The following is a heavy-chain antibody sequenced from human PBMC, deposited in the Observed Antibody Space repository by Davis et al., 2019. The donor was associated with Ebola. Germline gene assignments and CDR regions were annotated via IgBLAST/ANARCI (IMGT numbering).Heavy chain of an antibody. CDR3: AKGSGIYYWSPYYFDF. CDR2: IDGSGDST. D-gene: IGHD3-10*01. CDR1: GFIFSSYD. Sequence: GESLKISCAASGFIFSSYDINWVRQAPGKGLEWVSGIDGSGDSTYYADSVKGRFTISRDNSNNTIYLQMESLRAEDTAIYYCAKGSGIYYWSPYYFDFWGQGTLVTVSS. V-gene: IGHV3-23*01. J-gene: IGHJ4*02.